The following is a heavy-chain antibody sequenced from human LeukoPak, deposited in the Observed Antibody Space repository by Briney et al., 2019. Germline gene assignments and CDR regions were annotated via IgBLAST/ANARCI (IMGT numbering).Heavy chain of an antibody. CDR3: AKDKVGDGDYAYYFDY. Sequence: SGGSLRLSCAASGFTFSSYAMSWVRQAPGKGLEWVSAISGSGGSTYYADSVKGRFTISRDNSKNTLYLQMNSLRAEDTAVYYCAKDKVGDGDYAYYFDYWGQGTLVTVSS. J-gene: IGHJ4*02. D-gene: IGHD4-17*01. CDR2: ISGSGGST. V-gene: IGHV3-23*01. CDR1: GFTFSSYA.